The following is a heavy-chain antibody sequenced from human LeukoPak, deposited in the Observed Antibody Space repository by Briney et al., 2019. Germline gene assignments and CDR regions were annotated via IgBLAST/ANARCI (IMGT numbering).Heavy chain of an antibody. V-gene: IGHV3-74*01. Sequence: GGSLRLSCAASGFTFSSYWMHWVRQAPGKGLVWVPRINSDGSSTSYADSVKGRFTISRDNAKNTLYLQMNSLRAEDTAVYYCARAESFIRYYYDSSGTIFDYWGQGTLVTVSS. CDR2: INSDGSST. CDR3: ARAESFIRYYYDSSGTIFDY. J-gene: IGHJ4*02. CDR1: GFTFSSYW. D-gene: IGHD3-22*01.